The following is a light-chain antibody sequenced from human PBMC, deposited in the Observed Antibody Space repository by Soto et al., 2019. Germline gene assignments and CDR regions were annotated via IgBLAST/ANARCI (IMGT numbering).Light chain of an antibody. CDR1: QTIASH. J-gene: IGKJ3*01. V-gene: IGKV1-39*01. CDR3: QQSQTFPLT. CDR2: AAS. Sequence: DIEMTQSPSSLSASVGDRVTITCRASQTIASHLNWYQQKPGEAPKLLIYAASSLQSGVPSRFSGTSSGTTFTLIISSLQPEDFATYSCQQSQTFPLTFGPGTRVEIK.